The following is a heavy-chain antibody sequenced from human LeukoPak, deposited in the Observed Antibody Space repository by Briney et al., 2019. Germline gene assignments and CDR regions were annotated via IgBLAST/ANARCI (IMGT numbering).Heavy chain of an antibody. Sequence: GGSLRLSCAASGFTFSSYELNWVRQAPGKGLEWVSYISSSGSTIYYADSVKGRFTISRDNAKNSLYLQTNSLRAEDTAVYYCARFAVPAAMGGGYWGQGTLVTVCS. J-gene: IGHJ4*02. CDR3: ARFAVPAAMGGGY. V-gene: IGHV3-48*03. D-gene: IGHD2-2*01. CDR2: ISSSGSTI. CDR1: GFTFSSYE.